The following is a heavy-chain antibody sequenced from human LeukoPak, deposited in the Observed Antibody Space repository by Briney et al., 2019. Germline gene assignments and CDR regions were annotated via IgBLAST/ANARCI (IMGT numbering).Heavy chain of an antibody. Sequence: GGSLRLSCAASGFTFSSYWMHWVRQAPGKGLVWVSHINSDGSSTSYADSVKGRFTISRDNAKNTLYLQMNSLRAEDTAVYYCARGAKSDDYGDYWFDPWGQGTLVTVSS. J-gene: IGHJ5*02. D-gene: IGHD4-17*01. CDR1: GFTFSSYW. V-gene: IGHV3-74*01. CDR3: ARGAKSDDYGDYWFDP. CDR2: INSDGSST.